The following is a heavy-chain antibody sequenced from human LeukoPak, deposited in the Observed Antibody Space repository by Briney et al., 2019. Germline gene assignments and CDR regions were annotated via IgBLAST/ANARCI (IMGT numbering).Heavy chain of an antibody. Sequence: GRSLRLSCAASGFTFDDYAMHWVRQAPGKGLEWVSGISWNSGSIGYADSVRGRFTISRDNAKNSVYLQMNSLRAEDTALYYCARGGISSSGRGVYYFDYWGQGTLVTVSS. J-gene: IGHJ4*02. CDR3: ARGGISSSGRGVYYFDY. CDR1: GFTFDDYA. D-gene: IGHD6-19*01. CDR2: ISWNSGSI. V-gene: IGHV3-9*01.